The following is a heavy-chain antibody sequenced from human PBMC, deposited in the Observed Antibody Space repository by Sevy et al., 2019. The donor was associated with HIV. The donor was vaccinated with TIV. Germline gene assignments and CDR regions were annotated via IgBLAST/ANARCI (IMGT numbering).Heavy chain of an antibody. J-gene: IGHJ4*02. V-gene: IGHV3-23*01. CDR3: ARGGTIFGLVRHYFDY. Sequence: GGSLRLSCAASGFTFTEFVMSWVRQAPGKGLEWVSTINSGGGSTYYADSVKGRFTISRDNSQNTLDLQMNSLRAEDTAVYYCARGGTIFGLVRHYFDYWGQGTLVTVSS. CDR1: GFTFTEFV. CDR2: INSGGGST. D-gene: IGHD3-3*01.